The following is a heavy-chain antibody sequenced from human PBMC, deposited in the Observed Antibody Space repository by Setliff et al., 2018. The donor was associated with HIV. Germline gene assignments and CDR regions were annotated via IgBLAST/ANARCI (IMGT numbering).Heavy chain of an antibody. CDR3: ARTKGGSKHGSFWDS. CDR1: GGSFSDYY. Sequence: SETLSLTCAVYGGSFSDYYWSWIRQPPGKGLEWIGEINRGGSTNYNPSLKSRVTISVDTSKNQFSLKLSSVTAADTAVYYCARTKGGSKHGSFWDSRGQGILVTVSS. V-gene: IGHV4-34*01. D-gene: IGHD3-10*01. J-gene: IGHJ4*02. CDR2: INRGGST.